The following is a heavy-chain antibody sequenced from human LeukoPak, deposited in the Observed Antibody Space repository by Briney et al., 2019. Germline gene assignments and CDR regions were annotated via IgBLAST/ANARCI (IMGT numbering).Heavy chain of an antibody. CDR2: IYYSGST. D-gene: IGHD6-13*01. CDR3: ATHPYSSSRVPDY. J-gene: IGHJ4*02. Sequence: SETLSLTCTVSGGSISSYYWSWIQQPPGKGLEWIGYIYYSGSTNYNPSLKSRVTISVDTSKNQFSLKLSSVTAADTAVYYCATHPYSSSRVPDYWGQGTLVTVSS. CDR1: GGSISSYY. V-gene: IGHV4-59*01.